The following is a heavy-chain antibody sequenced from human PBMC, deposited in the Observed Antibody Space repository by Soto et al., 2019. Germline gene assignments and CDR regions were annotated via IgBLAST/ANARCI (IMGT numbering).Heavy chain of an antibody. CDR3: ARVSGSYYYGMDV. CDR1: GGSITSSNR. V-gene: IGHV4-4*02. J-gene: IGHJ6*02. Sequence: SETLSLTCAVSGGSITSSNRWIWVRQPPGKGLEWIGEIYHSGSTNFNPSLKSRVTISVDKSKNQFSLKLNSVTAADTAVYYCARVSGSYYYGMDVWGQGTTVT. CDR2: IYHSGST.